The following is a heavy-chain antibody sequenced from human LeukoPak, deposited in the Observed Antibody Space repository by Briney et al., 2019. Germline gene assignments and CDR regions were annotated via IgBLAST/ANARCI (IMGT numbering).Heavy chain of an antibody. CDR3: ARVLTGGGGYYYSFAY. D-gene: IGHD1-26*01. J-gene: IGHJ4*02. Sequence: GGSLRLSCEASGVTFSSYVMSWVRQAPGKGPEWVSGISGSGGGTYYADSVKGRFAISRDNSKNTLYLQMNSLRAEDTAVYYCARVLTGGGGYYYSFAYWGQGTLVTVSS. CDR2: ISGSGGGT. V-gene: IGHV3-23*01. CDR1: GVTFSSYV.